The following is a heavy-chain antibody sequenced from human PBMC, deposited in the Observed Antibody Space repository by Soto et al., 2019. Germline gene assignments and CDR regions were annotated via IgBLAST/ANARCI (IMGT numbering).Heavy chain of an antibody. J-gene: IGHJ5*02. CDR2: ISTYDGNT. CDR1: GYTFFTYG. CDR3: ARKSSSSSWFDP. Sequence: QVQLVQSGAEVKKPGASLKVSCKASGYTFFTYGITWVRQAPGQGLEWMGWISTYDGNTDYAQKLQGRVTMTTDTSTRTAYMELRSLRSDDTAVYYCARKSSSSSWFDPWGQGTLVTVSS. D-gene: IGHD6-6*01. V-gene: IGHV1-18*01.